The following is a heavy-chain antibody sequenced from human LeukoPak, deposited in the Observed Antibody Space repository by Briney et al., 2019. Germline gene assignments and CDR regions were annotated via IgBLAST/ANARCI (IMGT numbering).Heavy chain of an antibody. D-gene: IGHD6-19*01. CDR1: GGSFSGYY. V-gene: IGHV4-34*01. CDR2: INHSGST. J-gene: IGHJ3*02. CDR3: ASSGYSSGWYWAFDI. Sequence: KPSGTLSLTCAVYGGSFSGYYWSWIRQPPGKGLEWIGEINHSGSTNYNPSLKSRVTISVDTSKNQFSLKLSSVTAADTAVYYCASSGYSSGWYWAFDIWGQGTMVAVSS.